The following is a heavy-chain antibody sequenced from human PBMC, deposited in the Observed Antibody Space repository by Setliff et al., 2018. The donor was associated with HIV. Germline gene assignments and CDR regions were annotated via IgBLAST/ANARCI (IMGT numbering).Heavy chain of an antibody. CDR1: GGSISTTYYY. D-gene: IGHD1-1*01. J-gene: IGHJ6*02. CDR3: ARTRTTGNYYYGMDV. Sequence: SETLSLTCTVSGGSISTTYYYWGWIRQPPGKGLEWIGRIYYSGSTYYNPSLKSRVTISVDTSENQFSLKLSSVTAADTAVCYCARTRTTGNYYYGMDVWGQGTTVTVSS. CDR2: IYYSGST. V-gene: IGHV4-39*07.